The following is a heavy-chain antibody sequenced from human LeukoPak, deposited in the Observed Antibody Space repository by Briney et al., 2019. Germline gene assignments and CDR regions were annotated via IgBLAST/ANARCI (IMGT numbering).Heavy chain of an antibody. J-gene: IGHJ5*02. D-gene: IGHD2-15*01. V-gene: IGHV3-30*18. CDR2: ISYDGSSK. CDR3: AKLRGPAKGYCSGGSCPRNNWFDP. Sequence: GGSLRLSCAASGFTFSSYGMHWVRQAPGKGLEWVAVISYDGSSKYYADSVKGRFTISRDNSKNTLYLQMNSLRAEDTAVYYCAKLRGPAKGYCSGGSCPRNNWFDPWGQGTLVTVSS. CDR1: GFTFSSYG.